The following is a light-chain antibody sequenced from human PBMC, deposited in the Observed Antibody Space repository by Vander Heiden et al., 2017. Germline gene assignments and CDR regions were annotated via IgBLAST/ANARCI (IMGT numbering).Light chain of an antibody. J-gene: IGKJ3*01. CDR1: QGISSY. CDR2: AAS. Sequence: AIRMTQSPSSFSASTGDRVTITCRASQGISSYLAWYRQKPGKAPKLLIYAASTLQSGVPSRFSGSGSGTDFTLTISCLQSEDFATYYCQQDDSYPFTFGHGTKVDIK. CDR3: QQDDSYPFT. V-gene: IGKV1-8*01.